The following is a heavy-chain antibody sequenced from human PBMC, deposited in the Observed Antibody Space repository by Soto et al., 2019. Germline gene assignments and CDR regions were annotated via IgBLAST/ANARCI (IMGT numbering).Heavy chain of an antibody. J-gene: IGHJ4*02. V-gene: IGHV4-59*01. CDR1: GGSISSYY. D-gene: IGHD6-6*01. CDR2: ICYSGST. CDR3: ARGEYSSSFFDY. Sequence: SETLSLTCTVSGGSISSYYWSWIRQPPGKGLEWIGYICYSGSTNYNPSLKSRVTISVDTSKNQFSLKLSSVTAADTAVYYCARGEYSSSFFDYWGQGTLVTVSS.